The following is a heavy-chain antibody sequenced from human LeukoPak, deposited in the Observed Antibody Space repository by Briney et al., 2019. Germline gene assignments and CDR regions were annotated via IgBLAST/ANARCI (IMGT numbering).Heavy chain of an antibody. J-gene: IGHJ4*02. Sequence: GGSLRLSCAASGFTFSTYAMSWVRQAPGKGLEWVSFIYSGGSTYYADSVKGRFTISRDNSKNTLYLQMNSLRADDTAVYYCARRAGAYSHPYDYWGQGTLVTVSS. CDR2: IYSGGST. V-gene: IGHV3-53*01. D-gene: IGHD4/OR15-4a*01. CDR3: ARRAGAYSHPYDY. CDR1: GFTFSTYA.